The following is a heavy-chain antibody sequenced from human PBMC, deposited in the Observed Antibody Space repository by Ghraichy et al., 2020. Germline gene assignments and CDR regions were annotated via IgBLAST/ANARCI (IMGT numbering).Heavy chain of an antibody. CDR3: AVVGTSWRSEGDDALDV. CDR2: ISDNGFA. D-gene: IGHD2-2*01. Sequence: GESLNISCAVSGFSFTNQALNWVRQAPGKGLEWVSGISDNGFAHYADSVRGRFSLSRDNSRNTIFLKLDSLRAEDTALYYCAVVGTSWRSEGDDALDVWGQGTRVTVS. J-gene: IGHJ3*01. CDR1: GFSFTNQA. V-gene: IGHV3-23*01.